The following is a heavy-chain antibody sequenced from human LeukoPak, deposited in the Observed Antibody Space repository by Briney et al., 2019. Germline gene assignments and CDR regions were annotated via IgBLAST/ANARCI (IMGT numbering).Heavy chain of an antibody. Sequence: ASVKVSCKVSGYTLTELSMHWVRQAPGKGLEWMGGFDPEDGETIYAQKFQGRVTMTTDTSTSTAYMELRSLRSDDTAVYYCARDRVTMVRGVITSGPHDAFDIWGQGTMVTVSS. CDR3: ARDRVTMVRGVITSGPHDAFDI. J-gene: IGHJ3*02. D-gene: IGHD3-10*01. CDR1: GYTLTELS. CDR2: FDPEDGET. V-gene: IGHV1-24*01.